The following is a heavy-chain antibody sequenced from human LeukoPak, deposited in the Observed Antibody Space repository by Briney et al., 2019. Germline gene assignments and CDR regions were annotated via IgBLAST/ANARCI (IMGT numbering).Heavy chain of an antibody. J-gene: IGHJ3*02. CDR2: IGGSATNI. D-gene: IGHD2-15*01. CDR3: AKEWSAFDS. Sequence: GGSLTLSCAASGLTVTDYYMQWLRQAPGKGREWVSLIGGSATNIFYADSVKGRLTISRDNAKNSLYLQMNSLRAEYTAVYYCAKEWSAFDSWGQGTMVTVSS. CDR1: GLTVTDYY. V-gene: IGHV3-11*04.